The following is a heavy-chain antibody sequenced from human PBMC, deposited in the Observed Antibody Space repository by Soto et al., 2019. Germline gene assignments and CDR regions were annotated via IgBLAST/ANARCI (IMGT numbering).Heavy chain of an antibody. Sequence: GESLKISCKGSGYSFTSYWIGWVRQMPGKGLEWMGIIYPGDSDTRYSPSFQGQVTISADKSISTAYLQWSSLKASDTAMYYCARLPSYYDFWSGYPKPVATTSYYYYGMDVSGKGTTVTVS. V-gene: IGHV5-51*01. CDR1: GYSFTSYW. CDR2: IYPGDSDT. J-gene: IGHJ6*04. CDR3: ARLPSYYDFWSGYPKPVATTSYYYYGMDV. D-gene: IGHD3-3*01.